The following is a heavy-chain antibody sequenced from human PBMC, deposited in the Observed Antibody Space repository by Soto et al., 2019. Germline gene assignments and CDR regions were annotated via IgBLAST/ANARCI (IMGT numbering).Heavy chain of an antibody. J-gene: IGHJ6*03. Sequence: PGGSLRLSCAASGLTFNNYAMAWVRQAPGKGLEWVASISASGGAPFYADSVQGRFTISRDNSKNTLNLQMNSLRAADTAVYFCAKQAAKLKGPKLVRTQSNYFYYMDVWGNGTTVPVSS. CDR3: AKQAAKLKGPKLVRTQSNYFYYMDV. CDR1: GLTFNNYA. CDR2: ISASGGAP. V-gene: IGHV3-23*01. D-gene: IGHD6-6*01.